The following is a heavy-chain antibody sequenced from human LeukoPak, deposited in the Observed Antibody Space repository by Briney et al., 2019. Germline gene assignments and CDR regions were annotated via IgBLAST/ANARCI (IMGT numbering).Heavy chain of an antibody. CDR2: IYYSGST. D-gene: IGHD3-22*01. V-gene: IGHV4-31*11. Sequence: SETLSLTCAVSGGSFSGYSWSWIRQHPGKGLEWIGYIYYSGSTYYNPSLKSRVTISVDTSKNQFSLKLSSVTAADTAVYYCARSSSGYYDSSGYIDHWGQGTLVTVSS. CDR3: ARSSSGYYDSSGYIDH. CDR1: GGSFSGYS. J-gene: IGHJ4*02.